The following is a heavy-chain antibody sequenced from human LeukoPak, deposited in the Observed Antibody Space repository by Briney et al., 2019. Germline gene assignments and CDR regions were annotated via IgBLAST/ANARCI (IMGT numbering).Heavy chain of an antibody. CDR2: ISWNSGSI. CDR1: GFTFDDYA. CDR3: AKDQPYYYDSSGYFDY. V-gene: IGHV3-9*01. Sequence: GGSLRLSCAASGFTFDDYAMHWVRQAPGKGLEWVSGISWNSGSIGYADSVKGRFTISRDNPKNTLYLQMNSLRAEDTAVYYCAKDQPYYYDSSGYFDYWGQGTLVTVSS. D-gene: IGHD3-22*01. J-gene: IGHJ4*02.